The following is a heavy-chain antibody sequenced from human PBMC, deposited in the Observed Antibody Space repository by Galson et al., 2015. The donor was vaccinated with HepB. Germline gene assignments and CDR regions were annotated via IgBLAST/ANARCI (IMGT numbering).Heavy chain of an antibody. CDR2: ISYDGSNK. V-gene: IGHV3-30-3*01. D-gene: IGHD3-22*01. Sequence: SLRLSCAASGFTFSSYAMHWVRQAPGKGLEWVAVISYDGSNKYYADSVKGRFTISRDNSKNTLYLQMNSLRAEDTAVYYCARALSRITMIVVVITHAFDIWGQGTMVTVSS. CDR1: GFTFSSYA. J-gene: IGHJ3*02. CDR3: ARALSRITMIVVVITHAFDI.